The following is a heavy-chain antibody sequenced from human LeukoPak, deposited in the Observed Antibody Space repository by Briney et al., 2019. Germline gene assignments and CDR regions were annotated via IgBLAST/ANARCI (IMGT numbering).Heavy chain of an antibody. CDR1: GFTLSSYW. V-gene: IGHV3-7*04. D-gene: IGHD6-25*01. CDR3: ARSSSAGFDI. CDR2: VKQDGSEK. J-gene: IGHJ3*02. Sequence: GGSLRLSCAAPGFTLSSYWMSWVRQAPGKGLEWVANVKQDGSEKYYVDSAKGRFTISRDNAKNSLSLQMNSLRDEDTAVYYCARSSSAGFDIWGQGTVVTVSS.